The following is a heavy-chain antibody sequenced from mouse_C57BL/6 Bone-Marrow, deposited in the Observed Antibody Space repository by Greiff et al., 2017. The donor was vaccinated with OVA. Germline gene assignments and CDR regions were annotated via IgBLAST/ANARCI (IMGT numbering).Heavy chain of an antibody. CDR2: IYPGGGYT. CDR3: ARWTYYFDY. J-gene: IGHJ2*01. CDR1: GYTFTNYW. V-gene: IGHV1-63*01. Sequence: QVQLKESGAELVRPGTSVKMSCKASGYTFTNYWIGWAKQRPGHGLEWIGDIYPGGGYTNYNEKFKGKATLTADKSSSTAYMQFSSLTSEDSAIYYCARWTYYFDYWGQGTTLTVSS.